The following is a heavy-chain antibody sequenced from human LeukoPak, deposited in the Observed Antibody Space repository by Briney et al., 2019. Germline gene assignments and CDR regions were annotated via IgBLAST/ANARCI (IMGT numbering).Heavy chain of an antibody. J-gene: IGHJ4*02. V-gene: IGHV5-51*01. CDR3: ARHQGPGDYDSSNFYEY. D-gene: IGHD3-22*01. Sequence: KDGESLKISCKSSGYSFTNYWIGWVRQLPGKGLEWMGIIYPGDSDTRYSPSFQGQVTISADKSISTAYLQWSSLKASDTAMYYCARHQGPGDYDSSNFYEYWGQGTLVTVSS. CDR1: GYSFTNYW. CDR2: IYPGDSDT.